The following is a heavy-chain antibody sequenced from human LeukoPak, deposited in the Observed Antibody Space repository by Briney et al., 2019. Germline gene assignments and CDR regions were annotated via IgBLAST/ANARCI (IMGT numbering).Heavy chain of an antibody. CDR2: IWYDGSNK. J-gene: IGHJ4*02. Sequence: GRSLRLSCAASGFTFSSYGMHWVRQAPGKGLEWVAVIWYDGSNKYYADSVKGRFTISRDNSKNTLYLQMNSLRAEDTAVYYCVKQGSSWRGLYYFDYWGQGTLVTVSS. CDR1: GFTFSSYG. V-gene: IGHV3-33*06. D-gene: IGHD6-13*01. CDR3: VKQGSSWRGLYYFDY.